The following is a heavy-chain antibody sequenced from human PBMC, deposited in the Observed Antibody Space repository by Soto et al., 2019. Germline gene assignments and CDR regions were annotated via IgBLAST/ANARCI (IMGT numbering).Heavy chain of an antibody. CDR3: ASPRADSSSWYFWDY. V-gene: IGHV4-4*02. CDR1: GGSISSSNW. Sequence: QVQLQESGPGLVKPSGTLSLTCAVSGGSISSSNWWSWVRQPPGKGLEWIGELYHSGSTNYNPSLENRVTISVAKSKNKFSLQLSSVTAADTAVYYCASPRADSSSWYFWDYWGQGTLVTVSS. D-gene: IGHD6-13*01. J-gene: IGHJ4*02. CDR2: LYHSGST.